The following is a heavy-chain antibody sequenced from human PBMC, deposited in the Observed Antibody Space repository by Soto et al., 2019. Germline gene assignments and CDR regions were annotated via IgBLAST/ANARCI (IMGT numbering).Heavy chain of an antibody. CDR3: ARGPFTYDSSGYYVY. CDR2: INPNSGAT. J-gene: IGHJ1*01. Sequence: ASVKVSCKTSGYSFTGYYIHWVRQAPGQGLEWMGWINPNSGATLYARKFQGRVIVSRDTSISTAFMELSSLSSDDTAVYYCARGPFTYDSSGYYVYWGQGNLVTVSS. V-gene: IGHV1-2*02. D-gene: IGHD3-22*01. CDR1: GYSFTGYY.